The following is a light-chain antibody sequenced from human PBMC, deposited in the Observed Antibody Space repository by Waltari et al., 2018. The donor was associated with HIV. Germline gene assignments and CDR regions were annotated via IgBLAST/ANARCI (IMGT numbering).Light chain of an antibody. CDR1: QSISYW. CDR3: QHYDTYPIS. V-gene: IGKV1-5*03. Sequence: DIQMTQSPSTLSASVGDRVTITFRASQSISYWLAWYQQIPGKAPKLLIYRASILQSGVPSRFSGSGSGTEFTLTINSLQPDDFATYYCQHYDTYPISFGQGTRLEI. J-gene: IGKJ5*01. CDR2: RAS.